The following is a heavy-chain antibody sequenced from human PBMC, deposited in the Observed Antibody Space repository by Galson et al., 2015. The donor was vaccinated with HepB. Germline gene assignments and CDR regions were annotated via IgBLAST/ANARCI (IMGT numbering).Heavy chain of an antibody. CDR1: GFTFSSYA. Sequence: SLRLSCAASGFTFSSYATHWVRQAPGKGLEWVAVISYDGSNKYYADSVKGRFTISRDNSKNTLYLQMNSLRAEDTAVYYCARDRAMIVVGASFRGYFDLWGRGTLVTVSS. CDR2: ISYDGSNK. V-gene: IGHV3-30*04. J-gene: IGHJ2*01. CDR3: ARDRAMIVVGASFRGYFDL. D-gene: IGHD3-22*01.